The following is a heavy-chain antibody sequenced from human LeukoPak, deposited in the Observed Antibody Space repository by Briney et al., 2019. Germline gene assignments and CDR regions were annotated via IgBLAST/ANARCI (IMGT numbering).Heavy chain of an antibody. CDR2: ISSTSSYI. CDR3: ARDESSADY. J-gene: IGHJ4*02. D-gene: IGHD3-22*01. V-gene: IGHV3-21*01. CDR1: GFSFSNYY. Sequence: GGSLRLSCKASGFSFSNYYMNWVRQAPGKGLEWVSSISSTSSYIYYADSVKGRFTISRGNAKNSLYLQMNSLRAEDTAVYYCARDESSADYWGQGTLVTVSS.